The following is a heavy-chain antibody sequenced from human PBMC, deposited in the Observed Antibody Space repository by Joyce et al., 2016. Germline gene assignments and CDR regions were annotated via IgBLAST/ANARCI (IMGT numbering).Heavy chain of an antibody. CDR3: ARSDCSSTSCDFDY. CDR2: IIPILGTA. CDR1: GGTFSSYA. Sequence: QVQLVQSGAEVKQPGSSVKVSCKASGGTFSSYAISWVRQAPGQGLEWMGGIIPILGTANYAQKFQGRVTITADKSTSTAYMELGSLRSEDTAVDYCARSDCSSTSCDFDYWGQGTLVTVSS. D-gene: IGHD2-2*01. V-gene: IGHV1-69*06. J-gene: IGHJ4*02.